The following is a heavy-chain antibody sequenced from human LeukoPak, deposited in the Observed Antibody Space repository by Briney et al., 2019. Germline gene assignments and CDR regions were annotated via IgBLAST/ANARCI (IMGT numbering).Heavy chain of an antibody. CDR3: ARGSRFFDTSVFDD. CDR1: GGSFSDNY. J-gene: IGHJ4*02. D-gene: IGHD3-9*01. V-gene: IGHV4-34*01. Sequence: SETLSLTCAVYGGSFSDNYWSWIRQPPGKGLEWIGEINHSRITHYKPSLKSRVSMSLDTSKNHFSLKLTSVTAADTAVYYCARGSRFFDTSVFDDWGQGTLVTVSS. CDR2: INHSRIT.